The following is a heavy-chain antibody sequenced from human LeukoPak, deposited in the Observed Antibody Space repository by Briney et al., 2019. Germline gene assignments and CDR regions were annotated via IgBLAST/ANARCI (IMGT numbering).Heavy chain of an antibody. V-gene: IGHV3-30*02. Sequence: GGSLRLSCAASGFIFRSYGMHWVRQAPGKGLEWVAFIRYDANIEYYADSVKGRFTISRDNSKNTLFLQMNSLRAVDTAVYYCAKGGSSSWDFFDYWGQGTLVTVSS. D-gene: IGHD6-13*01. CDR1: GFIFRSYG. CDR2: IRYDANIE. CDR3: AKGGSSSWDFFDY. J-gene: IGHJ4*02.